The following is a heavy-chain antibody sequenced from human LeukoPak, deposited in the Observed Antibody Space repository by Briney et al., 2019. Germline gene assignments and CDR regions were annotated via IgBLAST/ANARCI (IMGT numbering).Heavy chain of an antibody. CDR3: VRDRGYSNFDY. V-gene: IGHV3-7*01. D-gene: IGHD4-11*01. CDR1: GFTFSGYG. CDR2: MKEDGGET. Sequence: GKSLRLSCAASGFTFSGYGMHWVRQAPGKGLEWVANMKEDGGETNYVDSVTGRFTISRDNARGSLYLQMNSLRAEDTAVYYCVRDRGYSNFDYWGQGSLVTVSS. J-gene: IGHJ4*02.